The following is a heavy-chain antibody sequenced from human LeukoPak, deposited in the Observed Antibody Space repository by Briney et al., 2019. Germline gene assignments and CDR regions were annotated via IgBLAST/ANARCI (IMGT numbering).Heavy chain of an antibody. Sequence: GKGLEWIGYSYYSGSTHYNPSLNSLVTISVDTSKNQFSLKLSSVTAADTAVYYCARRQWGWFFDYWGQGTLVTVSS. J-gene: IGHJ4*02. V-gene: IGHV4-59*08. D-gene: IGHD6-19*01. CDR2: SYYSGST. CDR3: ARRQWGWFFDY.